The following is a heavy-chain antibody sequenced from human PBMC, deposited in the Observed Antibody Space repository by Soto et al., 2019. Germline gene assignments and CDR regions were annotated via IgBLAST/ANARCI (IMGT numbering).Heavy chain of an antibody. CDR1: GGSISSRTFW. J-gene: IGHJ4*02. CDR2: MSYSGSS. V-gene: IGHV4-39*01. CDR3: ARHPRDDYNYGGSGIFDY. D-gene: IGHD4-4*01. Sequence: QLQLQESGPGLVKPSETLSLTCSVSGGSISSRTFWWAWIRQPPGKGLEWIGDMSYSGSSYSSPSLNSRVTLSVDTSKNQLSLKLNSVTAADTAVYYCARHPRDDYNYGGSGIFDYWGQGTLVTVSS.